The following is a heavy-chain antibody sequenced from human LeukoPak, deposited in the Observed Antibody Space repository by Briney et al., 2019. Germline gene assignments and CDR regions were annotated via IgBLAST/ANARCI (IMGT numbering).Heavy chain of an antibody. D-gene: IGHD3-22*01. CDR1: GFTVSSNY. J-gene: IGHJ3*02. Sequence: GGSLRLSCAASGFTVSSNYMSWVRQAPGKGLEWVSVIYSGGSTYYADSVKGRFTISRDNSKKTLSLQMNSLRAEDTAVYYCARDYPLGSGYHAFDIWGQGTMVTVSS. CDR2: IYSGGST. V-gene: IGHV3-53*01. CDR3: ARDYPLGSGYHAFDI.